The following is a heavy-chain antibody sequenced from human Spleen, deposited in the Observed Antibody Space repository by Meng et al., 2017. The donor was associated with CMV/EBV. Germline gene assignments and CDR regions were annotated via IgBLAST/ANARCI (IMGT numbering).Heavy chain of an antibody. CDR2: IYHSGST. J-gene: IGHJ4*02. D-gene: IGHD2-2*01. CDR1: GGSISNSDW. V-gene: IGHV4-4*02. CDR3: ATLGGYCSSTSCYRGDYFDY. Sequence: SETLSLTCAVSGGSISNSDWWSWVRQPPGKGLEWIGEIYHSGSTNYNPSLKSRVTISVDKSKNQFSLKLSSVTAADTAVYYCATLGGYCSSTSCYRGDYFDYWGQGTLVTVSS.